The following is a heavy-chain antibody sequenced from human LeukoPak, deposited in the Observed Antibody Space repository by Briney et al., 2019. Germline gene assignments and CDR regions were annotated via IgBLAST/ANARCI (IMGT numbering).Heavy chain of an antibody. J-gene: IGHJ5*02. D-gene: IGHD3-10*01. CDR1: GGSFSGYF. CDR2: ISHGGST. V-gene: IGHV4-34*01. Sequence: SETLSLTCSVYGGSFSGYFWSWIRQPPGKGLESIGEISHGGSTIYNPSLKSRITISVDTSKNQFSLRLNSVTAADTDVYYCARTREPYYYGSGSYYAWGQGTLVTVSS. CDR3: ARTREPYYYGSGSYYA.